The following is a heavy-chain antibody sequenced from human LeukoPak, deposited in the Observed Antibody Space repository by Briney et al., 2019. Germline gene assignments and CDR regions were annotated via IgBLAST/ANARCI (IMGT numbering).Heavy chain of an antibody. V-gene: IGHV5-51*01. D-gene: IGHD1-1*01. CDR2: IYPGDSDT. J-gene: IGHJ6*02. Sequence: GESLKIPFKGSGYTFNTYWIGWVRPMPGKGLEWMGIIYPGDSDTRYSPSFQGQVTISADKSISTAYLQWSSLKASDTVMYYCARSIYNHCYYGMDVWGQGTTVTVSS. CDR3: ARSIYNHCYYGMDV. CDR1: GYTFNTYW.